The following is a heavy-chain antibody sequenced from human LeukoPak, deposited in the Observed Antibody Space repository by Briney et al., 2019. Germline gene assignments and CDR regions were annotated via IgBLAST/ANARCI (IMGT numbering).Heavy chain of an antibody. CDR1: SGSISTSNYY. V-gene: IGHV4-39*07. CDR2: IFYSGST. CDR3: ARHPYSSSWASFDY. J-gene: IGHJ4*02. Sequence: PSETLSLTCTVSSGSISTSNYYWGWVRQPPGKALEWIGNIFYSGSTYYSPPLKSRATISLDTSRNQFSLKLNSVTAADTAVYYCARHPYSSSWASFDYWGQGTLVTVSS. D-gene: IGHD6-13*01.